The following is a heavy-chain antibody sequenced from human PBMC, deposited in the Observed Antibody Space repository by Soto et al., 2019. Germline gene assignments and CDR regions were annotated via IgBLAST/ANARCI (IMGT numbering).Heavy chain of an antibody. CDR2: INPNSGGT. CDR1: GYTFTGYY. Sequence: ASVKVSCKASGYTFTGYYMHWVRQAPGQGLEWMGWINPNSGGTNYAQKFQGRVTMTRDTSISTAYMELSRLSSDDTAVYYCARGDCSSTSCYRGWFDPWGQGTLVTVSS. J-gene: IGHJ5*02. CDR3: ARGDCSSTSCYRGWFDP. D-gene: IGHD2-2*02. V-gene: IGHV1-2*02.